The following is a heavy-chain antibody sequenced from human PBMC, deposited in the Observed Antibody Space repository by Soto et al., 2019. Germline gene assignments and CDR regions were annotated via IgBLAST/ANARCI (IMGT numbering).Heavy chain of an antibody. Sequence: EVQLLESGGGLVQPGGSLRLSCAASGFTFSSYAMSWVRQAPGKGLAWVSAISGSGGSTYYADSVKGRFTISRDNSKNTLYLQMNSLRAEDTAVYYCAKDRRNYGDRPTVDLYYYYGMDVWGQGTTVTVSS. CDR1: GFTFSSYA. J-gene: IGHJ6*02. CDR2: ISGSGGST. CDR3: AKDRRNYGDRPTVDLYYYYGMDV. D-gene: IGHD4-17*01. V-gene: IGHV3-23*01.